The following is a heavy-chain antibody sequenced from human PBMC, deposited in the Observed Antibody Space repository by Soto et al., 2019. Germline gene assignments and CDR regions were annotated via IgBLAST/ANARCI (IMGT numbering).Heavy chain of an antibody. Sequence: QAQLVQSGAEVEEPGASVKVSCKASGYTFTNYDISWVRQATGQGLEWMGWMNPNSANTGYAQKFQGRVSMTRDTSINTAYMELSSLRSEDTAIYYCARMATSGTLNWFDPWGQGTLVTVSS. J-gene: IGHJ5*02. V-gene: IGHV1-8*01. CDR1: GYTFTNYD. CDR2: MNPNSANT. D-gene: IGHD1-26*01. CDR3: ARMATSGTLNWFDP.